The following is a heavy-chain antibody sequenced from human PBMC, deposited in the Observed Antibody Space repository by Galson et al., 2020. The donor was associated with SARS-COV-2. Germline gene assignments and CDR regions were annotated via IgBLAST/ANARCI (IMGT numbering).Heavy chain of an antibody. Sequence: TLSLTCTVSGGSISSSSYYWGWIRQPPGKGLEWIGSIYYSGSTYYNPSLKSRVTISVDTSKNQFSLKLSSVTAADTAVYYCARAQHSITIFGVVTRYGMDVWGQGTTVTVSS. J-gene: IGHJ6*02. CDR3: ARAQHSITIFGVVTRYGMDV. CDR2: IYYSGST. CDR1: GGSISSSSYY. V-gene: IGHV4-39*07. D-gene: IGHD3-3*01.